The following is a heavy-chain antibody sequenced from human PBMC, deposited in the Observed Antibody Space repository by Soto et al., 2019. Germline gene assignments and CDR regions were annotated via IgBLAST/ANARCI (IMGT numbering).Heavy chain of an antibody. Sequence: SETLSLTCTVSGGSISSYYWSWIRQPPGKGLEWIGGSGSTNYNPSLKSRVTISVDTSKNQFSLKLSSVTAADTAVYHCARHYCSSGNCYYFDYWGQGILVTVSS. D-gene: IGHD2-2*01. CDR1: GGSISSYY. CDR3: ARHYCSSGNCYYFDY. CDR2: SGST. J-gene: IGHJ4*02. V-gene: IGHV4-59*08.